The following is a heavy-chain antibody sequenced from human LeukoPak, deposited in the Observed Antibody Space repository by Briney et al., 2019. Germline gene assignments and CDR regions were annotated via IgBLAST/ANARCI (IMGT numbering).Heavy chain of an antibody. CDR3: ARGDVEAAPPFDP. D-gene: IGHD6-6*01. J-gene: IGHJ5*02. CDR1: GFTFSSYG. CDR2: IWYDGSNK. Sequence: PGGSLRLSCAASGFTFSSYGMHWVRQAPGKGLEWVAVIWYDGSNKYYADSVKGRFTISRDNSKNTLYLQMNSLRAEDTAVYYCARGDVEAAPPFDPWGQGTLVTVSS. V-gene: IGHV3-33*01.